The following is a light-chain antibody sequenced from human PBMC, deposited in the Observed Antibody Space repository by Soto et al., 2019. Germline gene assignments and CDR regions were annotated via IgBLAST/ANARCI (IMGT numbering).Light chain of an antibody. Sequence: QSALTQPPSASGSPGQSVTISCTGTSGDVGGYNYVSWNQQHPGKAPKLMIFEVSERPSGVPDRFSASKSGNTASLTVSGLQAEDEADYYCSSYAGSNNYVFGTGTKVTVL. CDR1: SGDVGGYNY. CDR3: SSYAGSNNYV. V-gene: IGLV2-8*01. CDR2: EVS. J-gene: IGLJ1*01.